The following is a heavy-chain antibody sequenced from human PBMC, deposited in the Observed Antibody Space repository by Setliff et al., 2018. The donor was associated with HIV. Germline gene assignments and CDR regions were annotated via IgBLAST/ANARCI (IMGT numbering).Heavy chain of an antibody. CDR2: MYYRGTT. J-gene: IGHJ4*02. D-gene: IGHD3-10*01. V-gene: IGHV4-38-2*01. CDR3: ARQGLTMNPGVPAPILYFFDY. CDR1: GYSISSGHY. Sequence: SETLSLTCAVSGYSISSGHYWGWIRQPPGKGLEWIGSMYYRGTTYNNPSLKSRVTFSADTSKNQFSLNLNSVTATDTAVYFCARQGLTMNPGVPAPILYFFDYWGQGILVTVSS.